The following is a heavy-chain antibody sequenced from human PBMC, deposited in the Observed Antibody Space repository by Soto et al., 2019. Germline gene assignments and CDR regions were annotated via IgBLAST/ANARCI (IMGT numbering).Heavy chain of an antibody. Sequence: ASVKVSCKTSGYTFSKYGITWIRQAPGQGLEYMGWISTYNGNTDYAQKIQGRVTMTTDTSTSTAYMELSSLRSEDTAVYYCARGRENYYGSGSYYMDPVYYYYMDVWGKGTTVTVSS. CDR2: ISTYNGNT. J-gene: IGHJ6*03. CDR3: ARGRENYYGSGSYYMDPVYYYYMDV. D-gene: IGHD3-10*01. V-gene: IGHV1-18*01. CDR1: GYTFSKYG.